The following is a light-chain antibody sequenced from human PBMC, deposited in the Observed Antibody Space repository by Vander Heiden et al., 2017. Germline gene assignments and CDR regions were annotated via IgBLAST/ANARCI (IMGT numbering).Light chain of an antibody. J-gene: IGKJ5*01. CDR3: QQTDSTPLIA. CDR2: AAS. V-gene: IGKV1-39*01. CDR1: QSISNY. Sequence: DIQMTQSPFSLSASVGDSVTITCRASQSISNYLNWYQQKPGKAPTLLIHAASSLQSGVPSRFSGSGSGTDFTLTISSRQPEDFATYYCQQTDSTPLIAFGQGTLMEIK.